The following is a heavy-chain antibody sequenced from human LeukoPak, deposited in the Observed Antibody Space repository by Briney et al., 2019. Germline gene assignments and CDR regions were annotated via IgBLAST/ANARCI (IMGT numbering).Heavy chain of an antibody. V-gene: IGHV4-30-2*01. CDR1: GDSISRGSFS. CDR2: IYPRGST. D-gene: IGHD3-10*01. J-gene: IGHJ4*02. Sequence: SQTLSLTCTVSGDSISRGSFSWTWIRQAPGKGLEWIGYIYPRGSTYYNPSLNSRVTISVDRSKNQFSLKLSSVTAADTAVYYCASLQYGSGGDYFDYWGQGTLVTVSS. CDR3: ASLQYGSGGDYFDY.